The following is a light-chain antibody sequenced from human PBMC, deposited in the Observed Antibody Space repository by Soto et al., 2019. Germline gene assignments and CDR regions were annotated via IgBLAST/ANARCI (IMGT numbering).Light chain of an antibody. CDR3: QQYNSYSPEA. CDR2: KAS. V-gene: IGKV1-5*03. Sequence: DIQMTQSPSTLSASVGDRVTITCRASQSISSWLAWYQQKPGKAPKLLIYKASSLESGVPSRFSGSGSGTEFTLTISSLQPDDFATYYCQQYNSYSPEAFGHGTKVDIK. J-gene: IGKJ1*01. CDR1: QSISSW.